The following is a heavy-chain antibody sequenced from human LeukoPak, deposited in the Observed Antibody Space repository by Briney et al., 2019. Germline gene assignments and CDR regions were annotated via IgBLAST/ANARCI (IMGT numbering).Heavy chain of an antibody. V-gene: IGHV1-69*05. CDR1: GGTFSSYA. Sequence: SVKVSCKASGGTFSSYAISWVRQAPGQGLEWMGRIIPIFGTANYAQKVQGRVTITTDESTSTAYMELSSLRSEDTAVYYCARVAVAGTVNWFDPWGQGTLVTVSS. D-gene: IGHD6-19*01. CDR3: ARVAVAGTVNWFDP. J-gene: IGHJ5*02. CDR2: IIPIFGTA.